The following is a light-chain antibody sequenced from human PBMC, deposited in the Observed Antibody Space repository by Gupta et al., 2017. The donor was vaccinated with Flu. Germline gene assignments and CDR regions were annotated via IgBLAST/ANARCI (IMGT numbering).Light chain of an antibody. V-gene: IGLV2-11*01. CDR1: SSDVGGYNY. J-gene: IGLJ2*01. CDR3: SSYAGSFTFWI. Sequence: QSALTQPRSVSGSPGQPVTIPSPGSSSDVGGYNYVSWYQQHPGKAPKLMIYDVTKRPSGIPDRFSASKSGNTASLTISGLQADDEADYYCSSYAGSFTFWIFGGGTRLTVL. CDR2: DVT.